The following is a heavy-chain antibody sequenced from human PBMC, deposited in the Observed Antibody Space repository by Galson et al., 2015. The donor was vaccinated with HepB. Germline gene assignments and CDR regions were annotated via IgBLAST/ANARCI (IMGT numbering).Heavy chain of an antibody. V-gene: IGHV3-23*01. CDR1: GFTFSSYA. CDR2: ISGSGGST. D-gene: IGHD2-15*01. Sequence: SLRLSCAASGFTFSSYAMSWVRQAPGKGLEWVSAISGSGGSTYYADSVKGRFTISRDNSKNTLYLQMNSLRAEDTAVYYCAKDLIGVEVVPVSYYYYGMDVWGQGTTVTVSS. CDR3: AKDLIGVEVVPVSYYYYGMDV. J-gene: IGHJ6*02.